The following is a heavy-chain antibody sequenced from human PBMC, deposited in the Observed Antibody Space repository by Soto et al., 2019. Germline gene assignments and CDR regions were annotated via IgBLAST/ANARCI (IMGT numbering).Heavy chain of an antibody. J-gene: IGHJ2*01. CDR3: ARGADVYSHRWYFDL. Sequence: QVQLVQSGAEVKKPGASVKVSCKASGYTFTSYAMHWVRQAPGQRLGWMGWINAGNGNTKYSQKFQGRVTITRDTSASTAYMELGSLRSEDRAVYYCARGADVYSHRWYFDLWGRGTLVTVSS. CDR1: GYTFTSYA. CDR2: INAGNGNT. V-gene: IGHV1-3*01. D-gene: IGHD3-16*01.